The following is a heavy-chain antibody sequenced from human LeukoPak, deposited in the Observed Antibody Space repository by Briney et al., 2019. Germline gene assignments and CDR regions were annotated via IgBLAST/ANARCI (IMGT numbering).Heavy chain of an antibody. Sequence: PGRSLRLSCAASGFTFSSYAMHWVRQAPGKGLEWVAVISYDGGNKYYADSVKGRFTISRDNSKNTVYLQMNSLRAEDTALYYCASGGLSSSWYPHYWGQGTLVTVSS. D-gene: IGHD6-13*01. V-gene: IGHV3-30-3*01. CDR3: ASGGLSSSWYPHY. CDR2: ISYDGGNK. CDR1: GFTFSSYA. J-gene: IGHJ4*02.